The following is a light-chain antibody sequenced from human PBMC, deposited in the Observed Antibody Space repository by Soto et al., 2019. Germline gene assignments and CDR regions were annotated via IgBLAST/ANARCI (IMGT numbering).Light chain of an antibody. CDR2: EGS. V-gene: IGLV2-23*01. CDR1: SNDLGSYNL. Sequence: QSALTQPASVSGSPGQSITISCTGTSNDLGSYNLVSWYQQHPGKAPKLMIYEGSKRPSGVSNRFSGSKSGNTASLTISGLQAEDEAAYYCCSYAGSWVFGGGTKLTVL. CDR3: CSYAGSWV. J-gene: IGLJ3*02.